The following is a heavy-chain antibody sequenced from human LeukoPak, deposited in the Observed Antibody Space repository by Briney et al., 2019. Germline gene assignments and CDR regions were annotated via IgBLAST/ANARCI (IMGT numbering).Heavy chain of an antibody. V-gene: IGHV4-59*11. CDR3: ARDWLVVRTYIMDV. Sequence: SETLSLTCTVSGASISSHYWSWIRHPPRRGLQWVGYIYNSGTINYNPSLKSRVTISVDMTNNQFSLLLTSVTTADTAVYYCARDWLVVRTYIMDVWGQGTTVTVSS. J-gene: IGHJ6*02. CDR1: GASISSHY. CDR2: IYNSGTI. D-gene: IGHD2-2*01.